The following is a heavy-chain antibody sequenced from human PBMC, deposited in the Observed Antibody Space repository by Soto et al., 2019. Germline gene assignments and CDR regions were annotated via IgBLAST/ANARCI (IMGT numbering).Heavy chain of an antibody. CDR3: AKDPNGDYVGAFDS. J-gene: IGHJ4*02. Sequence: EVQLLESGGGLVQPGGSLRLSCAASGVTFSSYAMTWVRQAPGKGLEYVSSITASGTGTFYADSVKGRFTISRDNSKNTLYLQLNSLRAEDTAIYFGAKDPNGDYVGAFDSWGQGSLVTVSS. CDR2: ITASGTGT. D-gene: IGHD4-17*01. V-gene: IGHV3-23*01. CDR1: GVTFSSYA.